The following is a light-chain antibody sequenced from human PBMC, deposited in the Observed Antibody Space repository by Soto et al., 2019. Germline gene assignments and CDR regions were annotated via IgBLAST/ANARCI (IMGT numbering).Light chain of an antibody. CDR2: DAS. Sequence: IHMTQSTSSLSASVGYRVTITCRASQSISSWLAWYQQKQGKAPKLLIYDASSLESGVPSRFSGSGYGTEFNLTISSLQTDDFATYYCQQYNSYPLTFGGGTKVDIK. CDR1: QSISSW. J-gene: IGKJ4*01. CDR3: QQYNSYPLT. V-gene: IGKV1-5*01.